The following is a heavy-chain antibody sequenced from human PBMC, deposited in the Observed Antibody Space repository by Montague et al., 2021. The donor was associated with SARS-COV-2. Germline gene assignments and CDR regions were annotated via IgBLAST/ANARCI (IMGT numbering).Heavy chain of an antibody. V-gene: IGHV4-34*12. Sequence: SETLSLTCTVSGVADRRRRAEVNTSDFRSHGQSEWRGLEGIGDIQRGDTKYNPSLKSRVTISVDTAQEQFFLTLTSVTAADTAVYYCARRPAPLLHLDWSQSYYEYYGLDVWGQGTTVVVS. CDR2: IQRGDT. CDR3: ARRPAPLLHLDWSQSYYEYYGLDV. J-gene: IGHJ6*02. D-gene: IGHD3/OR15-3a*01. CDR1: GVADRRRRAEVNTS.